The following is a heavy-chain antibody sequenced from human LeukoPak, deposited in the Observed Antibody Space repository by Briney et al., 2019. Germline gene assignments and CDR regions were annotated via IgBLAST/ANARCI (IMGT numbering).Heavy chain of an antibody. CDR2: INHSGYT. Sequence: SETLSLTCAVYGESFSGYFWSWIRQPPGKGLEWIGEINHSGYTNYKPSLKSRVTISVDTSKKQFSLKLNSVTAADTAVYYCARIWPDLWGRGTLVTVSS. CDR3: ARIWPDL. CDR1: GESFSGYF. V-gene: IGHV4-34*01. J-gene: IGHJ2*01. D-gene: IGHD3-10*01.